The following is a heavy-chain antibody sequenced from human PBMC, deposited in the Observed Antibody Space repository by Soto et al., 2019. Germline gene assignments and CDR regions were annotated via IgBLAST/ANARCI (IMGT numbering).Heavy chain of an antibody. J-gene: IGHJ4*02. V-gene: IGHV1-18*01. D-gene: IGHD3-10*01. CDR3: ASQGSYFLLFDY. CDR2: ISAYNGNT. Sequence: ASVKVSCKASGYTFTSYGISWVRQAPGQGLEWMGWISAYNGNTNYAQKLQGRVTMTTDTSTTTAYMELRSLRSDDTAVYYCASQGSYFLLFDYWGQGTLVTVSP. CDR1: GYTFTSYG.